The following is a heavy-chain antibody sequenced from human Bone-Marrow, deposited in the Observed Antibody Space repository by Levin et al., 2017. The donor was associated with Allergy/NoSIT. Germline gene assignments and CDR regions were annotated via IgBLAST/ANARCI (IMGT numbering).Heavy chain of an antibody. CDR1: GYTFTSYD. V-gene: IGHV1-8*01. D-gene: IGHD5-18*01. CDR3: ARGVLSGYPNNWFDP. J-gene: IGHJ5*02. Sequence: GESLKISCKASGYTFTSYDINWVRQATGQGLEWMGWMNPNSGNTGYAQKFQGRVTMTRNTSISTAYMELSSLRSEDTAVYYCARGVLSGYPNNWFDPWGQGTLVTVSS. CDR2: MNPNSGNT.